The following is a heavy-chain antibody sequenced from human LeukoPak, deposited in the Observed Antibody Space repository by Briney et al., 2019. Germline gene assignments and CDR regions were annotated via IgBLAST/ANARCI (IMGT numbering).Heavy chain of an antibody. V-gene: IGHV1-2*02. CDR1: GYTFTGYY. CDR3: ARDHDISTAYSFDP. J-gene: IGHJ5*02. CDR2: TNPNSGDT. D-gene: IGHD3-9*01. Sequence: ASVKVSCKASGYTFTGYYVHWVRQAPGQGLEWMGWTNPNSGDTNYAQNLQGRVTMTRDTSISTAYMELSRLTSDDTAVYYCARDHDISTAYSFDPWAREPWSPSPQ.